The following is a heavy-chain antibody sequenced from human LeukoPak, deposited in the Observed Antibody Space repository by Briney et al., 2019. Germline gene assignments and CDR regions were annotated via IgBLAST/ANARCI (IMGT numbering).Heavy chain of an antibody. Sequence: GGSLRLSCAASGLTFSDYWMHWVRQAPGKGLVWVSLIHSDGGTTNYADSVKGRFTISRDNAKNTVYLQMNSLRVEDTAVYYCARDIYSIAEWGQATLVTVSS. CDR3: ARDIYSIAE. V-gene: IGHV3-74*01. J-gene: IGHJ4*02. D-gene: IGHD1-26*01. CDR1: GLTFSDYW. CDR2: IHSDGGTT.